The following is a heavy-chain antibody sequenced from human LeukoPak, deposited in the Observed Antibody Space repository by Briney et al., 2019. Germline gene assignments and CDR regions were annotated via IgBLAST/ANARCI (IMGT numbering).Heavy chain of an antibody. CDR3: ARGGLIVVVPAAKDYWFDP. CDR1: GYTFTGYY. Sequence: ASVKVSCKASGYTFTGYYMHWVRQAPGQGLEWMGRINPNSGGTNYAQKFQGRVTMTRDTSISTAYMELSRLRSDDTAVYYCARGGLIVVVPAAKDYWFDPWGQGTLVPVSS. J-gene: IGHJ5*02. V-gene: IGHV1-2*06. CDR2: INPNSGGT. D-gene: IGHD2-2*01.